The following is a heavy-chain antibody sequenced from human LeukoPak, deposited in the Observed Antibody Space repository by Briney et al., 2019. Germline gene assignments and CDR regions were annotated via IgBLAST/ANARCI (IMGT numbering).Heavy chain of an antibody. CDR1: GFSLSTSGVG. CDR3: ARSPAYYYESSGYYHY. D-gene: IGHD3-22*01. Sequence: SGPTLVNPTPTLTLTCTFSGFSLSTSGVGVGWIRQPPGKALEWLALIYWDDDKRYSPSLKSRLTITKDTSKNQVVLTMTNIDPVDTGTYYCARSPAYYYESSGYYHYWGQGTLVTVSS. V-gene: IGHV2-5*02. J-gene: IGHJ4*02. CDR2: IYWDDDK.